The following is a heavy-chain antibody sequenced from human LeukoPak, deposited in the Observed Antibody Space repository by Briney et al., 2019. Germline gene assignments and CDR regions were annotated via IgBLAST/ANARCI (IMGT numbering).Heavy chain of an antibody. CDR2: INHSGST. J-gene: IGHJ5*02. V-gene: IGHV4-34*01. D-gene: IGHD3-22*01. Sequence: SETLSLTCAVYGGSFSGCYWSWIRQPPGKGLEWIGEINHSGSTNYNPSLKSRVTISVDTSKNQFSLKLSSVTAADTAVYYCARGRLYYDSRSPLGPWGQGTLVTVSS. CDR1: GGSFSGCY. CDR3: ARGRLYYDSRSPLGP.